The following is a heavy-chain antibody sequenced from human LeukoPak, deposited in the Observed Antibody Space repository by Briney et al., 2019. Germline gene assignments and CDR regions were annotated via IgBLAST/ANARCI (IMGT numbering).Heavy chain of an antibody. D-gene: IGHD1-26*01. CDR2: MNPNSGTT. Sequence: ASVKVSCKASGYTFTSYDINWVRQATGQGLEWLGWMNPNSGTTGYAQKFQGRVTMTTDTSTSTAYMELRSLRSDDTAVYYCARDSFGAKVIFWGQGTLVTVSS. V-gene: IGHV1-8*02. CDR3: ARDSFGAKVIF. J-gene: IGHJ4*02. CDR1: GYTFTSYD.